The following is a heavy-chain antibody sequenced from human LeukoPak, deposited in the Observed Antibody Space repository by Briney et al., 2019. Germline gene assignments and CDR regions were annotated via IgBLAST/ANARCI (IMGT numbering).Heavy chain of an antibody. J-gene: IGHJ6*02. Sequence: PGRSLRLSCAASGFTLSSYGMHWVRQAPGKGLEWVATIWYDGSNEYYADSVKGRFTISRDNSKNTLYLQVNSLRDEDTAVYYCAAYCSSTTCYRGADYGMDVWGQGTTVTVSS. CDR3: AAYCSSTTCYRGADYGMDV. V-gene: IGHV3-33*01. CDR1: GFTLSSYG. CDR2: IWYDGSNE. D-gene: IGHD2-2*01.